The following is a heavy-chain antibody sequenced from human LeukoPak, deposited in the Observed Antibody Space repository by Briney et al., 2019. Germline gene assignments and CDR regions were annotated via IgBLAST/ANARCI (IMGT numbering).Heavy chain of an antibody. CDR1: DDSISDYY. J-gene: IGHJ4*02. Sequence: PSETLSLTCTVSDDSISDYYRGWIRQPPGKGLEWIAYVYYSGVTSYNPSLKSRVAISIDTSKNQFSLNLTSVTAADTAVYYCARLSLHCSGGSCYRGAFDSWGQGTLVTASS. D-gene: IGHD2-15*01. CDR3: ARLSLHCSGGSCYRGAFDS. V-gene: IGHV4-59*08. CDR2: VYYSGVT.